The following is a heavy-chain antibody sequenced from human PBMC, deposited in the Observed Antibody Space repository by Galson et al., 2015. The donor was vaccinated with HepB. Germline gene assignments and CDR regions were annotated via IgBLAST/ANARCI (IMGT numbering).Heavy chain of an antibody. Sequence: SLRLSCAASGFTVSYNYMSWVRQASGKGLEWVSVIYSGGSTYYAGSVKGRFIISRDNSKNSLYLQMNSLRAEDTAVYYCARSFDWGSLNYFDDSGQGTLVTASS. V-gene: IGHV3-66*01. D-gene: IGHD3-9*01. J-gene: IGHJ4*02. CDR2: IYSGGST. CDR1: GFTVSYNY. CDR3: ARSFDWGSLNYFDD.